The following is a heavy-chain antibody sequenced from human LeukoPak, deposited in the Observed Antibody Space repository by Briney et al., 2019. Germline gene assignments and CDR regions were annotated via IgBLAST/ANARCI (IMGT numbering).Heavy chain of an antibody. CDR1: EYTFTDYY. V-gene: IGHV1-2*02. Sequence: ASVKVSCKASEYTFTDYYIHWVRQAPGQGLEWMGWINPNSGGTNYAQKFQGRVTMTSDTSISTAYMELSRLRSDDTALYYCTRGSYYDSSGYSGVRLFDYWGQGTPVTVPS. D-gene: IGHD3-22*01. CDR3: TRGSYYDSSGYSGVRLFDY. CDR2: INPNSGGT. J-gene: IGHJ4*02.